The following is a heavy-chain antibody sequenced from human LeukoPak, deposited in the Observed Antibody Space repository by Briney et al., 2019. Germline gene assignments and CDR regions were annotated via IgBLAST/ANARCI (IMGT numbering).Heavy chain of an antibody. J-gene: IGHJ4*02. Sequence: PSQTLSLTCSVSGGSITSGRYYWTWIRQYPEKGLEWIGYSYYSGSTHFKPSLKSRAAISLDQSKNQFSLNLTSATAADTAVYYCARATYDLLTGYYLDSWGQGTLVTVSS. CDR3: ARATYDLLTGYYLDS. CDR1: GGSITSGRYY. CDR2: SYYSGST. V-gene: IGHV4-31*03. D-gene: IGHD3-9*01.